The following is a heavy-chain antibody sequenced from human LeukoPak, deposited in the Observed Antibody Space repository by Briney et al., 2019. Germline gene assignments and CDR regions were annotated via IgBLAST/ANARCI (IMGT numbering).Heavy chain of an antibody. J-gene: IGHJ4*02. CDR3: AKAAWSLVYREDY. V-gene: IGHV3-30*18. Sequence: GGSLRLSCAASGFTFSSYGMHGVRQAPGKGLEGVAVISYDGSNKYYADSVKGRFTISRDNSKNTLYLQMNSLRAEDTAVYYCAKAAWSLVYREDYWGQRTLVTVSS. CDR1: GFTFSSYG. CDR2: ISYDGSNK. D-gene: IGHD3-3*01.